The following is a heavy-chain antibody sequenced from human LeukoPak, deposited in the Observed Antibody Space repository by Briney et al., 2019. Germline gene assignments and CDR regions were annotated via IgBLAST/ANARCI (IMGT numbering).Heavy chain of an antibody. V-gene: IGHV4-34*01. CDR3: ARGPDFWSGYYDY. CDR1: GGSFGGYY. CDR2: INHSGST. D-gene: IGHD3-3*01. Sequence: SETLSLTCAVYGGSFGGYYWSWIRQPPGKGLEWIGEINHSGSTNYNPSLKSRVTISVDTSKNQFSLKLSSVTAADTAVYYCARGPDFWSGYYDYWGQGTLVTVSS. J-gene: IGHJ4*02.